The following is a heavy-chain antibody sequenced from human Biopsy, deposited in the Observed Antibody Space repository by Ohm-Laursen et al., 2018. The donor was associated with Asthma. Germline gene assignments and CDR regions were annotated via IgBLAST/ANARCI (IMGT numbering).Heavy chain of an antibody. D-gene: IGHD6-19*01. CDR2: IMTDFGTT. CDR3: ARCQVGYSSGWSLLLKKIYYSGMDV. Sequence: SVKVSCNAPGGTFSNFAISWVRQAPGQGLEWLGGIMTDFGTTNSAQKFQGRVTITADESTSTAYMEVTSLRSEDTAIYYCARCQVGYSSGWSLLLKKIYYSGMDVWGQGTAVTVSS. V-gene: IGHV1-69*13. J-gene: IGHJ6*02. CDR1: GGTFSNFA.